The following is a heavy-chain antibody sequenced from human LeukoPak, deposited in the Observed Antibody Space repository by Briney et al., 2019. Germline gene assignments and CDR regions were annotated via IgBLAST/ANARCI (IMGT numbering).Heavy chain of an antibody. CDR3: AKDRAPSGGFGELY. D-gene: IGHD3-10*01. J-gene: IGHJ4*02. Sequence: GGSLRLSCAASGFTFSSYGMHWVRQAPGKGLEWVAFIRYDGSNKYYADSVKGRFTISRDNSKNTLYLQMNSLRAEDTAVYYCAKDRAPSGGFGELYWGQGTLVTVSS. CDR1: GFTFSSYG. V-gene: IGHV3-30*02. CDR2: IRYDGSNK.